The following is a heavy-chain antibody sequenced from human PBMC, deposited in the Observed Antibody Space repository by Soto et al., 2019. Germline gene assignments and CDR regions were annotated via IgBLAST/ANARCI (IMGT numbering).Heavy chain of an antibody. CDR1: GFTFSSYA. Sequence: PGGSLRLSCSASGFTFSSYAMHWVSQAPGKGLEWVAVISYDGSNKYYADSVKGRFTTSRDKSKNPLYLRMNSLRDEDKDVYYCAREGGLNLKYYDFWSSNWFDPWGQGTLVTVSS. CDR2: ISYDGSNK. V-gene: IGHV3-30-3*01. D-gene: IGHD3-3*01. J-gene: IGHJ5*02. CDR3: AREGGLNLKYYDFWSSNWFDP.